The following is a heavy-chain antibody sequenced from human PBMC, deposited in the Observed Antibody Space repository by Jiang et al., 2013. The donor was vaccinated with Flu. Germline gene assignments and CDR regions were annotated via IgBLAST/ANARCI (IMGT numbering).Heavy chain of an antibody. CDR2: TFYRSKWHN. J-gene: IGHJ2*01. V-gene: IGHV6-1*01. Sequence: SQTLSLTCAISGDSVSSNSAAWNWIRQSPSRGLEWLGRTFYRSKWHNDYEVSVKSRITINPDTSKNQFSLHLNSVTPEDTAVYYCARDLEGAVAGTSYFDLWGRGPLVTVSS. CDR1: GDSVSSNSAA. D-gene: IGHD6-19*01. CDR3: ARDLEGAVAGTSYFDL.